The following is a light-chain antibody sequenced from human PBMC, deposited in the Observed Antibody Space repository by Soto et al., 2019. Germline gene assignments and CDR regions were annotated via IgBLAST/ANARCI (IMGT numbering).Light chain of an antibody. CDR1: QSVSNNY. CDR3: QQYGSSGT. V-gene: IGKV3-20*01. CDR2: GAS. J-gene: IGKJ1*01. Sequence: ESVLTQSPGTLSLSPGERATLSCMASQSVSNNYLAWYQQKPGQAPRLLIYGASNRATGIPDRFSGSGSGTDFTLTISRLEPEDFAVYYCQQYGSSGTFGQGTKV.